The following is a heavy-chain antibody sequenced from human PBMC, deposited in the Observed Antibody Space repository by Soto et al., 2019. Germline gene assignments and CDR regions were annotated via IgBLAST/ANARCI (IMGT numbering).Heavy chain of an antibody. CDR2: IWYDGSNK. J-gene: IGHJ4*02. CDR1: GFTFSNYG. D-gene: IGHD3-16*01. V-gene: IGHV3-33*01. Sequence: QVQLVESGGGVVQPGKSLRLSCAASGFTFSNYGMHWVRQAPGKGLEWVAVIWYDGSNKYYGDSVKGRFTISRDNSKNTLDLQINSLRAEDTAVYYCARQYSYGFDNWGQGTLVTVSS. CDR3: ARQYSYGFDN.